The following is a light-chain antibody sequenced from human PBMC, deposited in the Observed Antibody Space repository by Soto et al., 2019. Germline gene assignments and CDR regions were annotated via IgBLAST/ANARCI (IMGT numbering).Light chain of an antibody. CDR1: SSDVGGYNY. V-gene: IGLV2-14*01. CDR2: DVS. J-gene: IGLJ2*01. Sequence: QSVLTQPASVSGSPGQSITISCTGTSSDVGGYNYVSWYQQHPGKAPKLMIYDVSNRPSGVSNRFSGAKSGNTAALTISGLQAEDEAEYYCSSYTSSSTLVFGGGTKDTVL. CDR3: SSYTSSSTLV.